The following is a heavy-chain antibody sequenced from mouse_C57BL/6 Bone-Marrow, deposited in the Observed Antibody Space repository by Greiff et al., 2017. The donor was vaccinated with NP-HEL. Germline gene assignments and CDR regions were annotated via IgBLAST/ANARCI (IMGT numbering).Heavy chain of an antibody. CDR3: ARGSLYYSGSSYNY. CDR2: IYPRSGNT. CDR1: GYTFTSYG. D-gene: IGHD1-1*01. J-gene: IGHJ2*01. Sequence: VQLQQSGAELARPGASVKLSCKASGYTFTSYGISWVKQRTGQGLEWIGEIYPRSGNTYYNEKFKGKATLTADKSSSTAYMELRSLTSEDSAVYFCARGSLYYSGSSYNYWGQGTTLTVSS. V-gene: IGHV1-81*01.